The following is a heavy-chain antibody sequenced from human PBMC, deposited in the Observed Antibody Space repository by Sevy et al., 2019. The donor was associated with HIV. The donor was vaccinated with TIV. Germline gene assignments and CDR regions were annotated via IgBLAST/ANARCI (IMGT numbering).Heavy chain of an antibody. D-gene: IGHD3-22*01. CDR3: STDREYYYESSGYFDY. Sequence: ASVKVSCKVSGYTLNELSMHWVRQAPGKGLEWMGRFDPEDGETIYAQKFQGRVTMTEETFTDTAYMELSSLRSEDTAVYYCSTDREYYYESSGYFDYWGQGTLVTVSS. CDR1: GYTLNELS. CDR2: FDPEDGET. V-gene: IGHV1-24*01. J-gene: IGHJ4*02.